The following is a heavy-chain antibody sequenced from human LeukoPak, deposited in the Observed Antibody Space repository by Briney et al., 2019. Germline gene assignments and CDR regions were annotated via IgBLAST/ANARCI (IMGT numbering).Heavy chain of an antibody. CDR3: ARDGRTGSGWQYYFDY. D-gene: IGHD6-19*01. CDR1: GFTFSSYN. Sequence: GGSLRLSCAASGFTFSSYNMDWVRQAPGKGLEWVSSISSSSSYIYYADSVKGRFTISRDNAKNSLYVKMNSLRAEDTAVYYCARDGRTGSGWQYYFDYWGQGTLVTVSS. V-gene: IGHV3-21*01. J-gene: IGHJ4*02. CDR2: ISSSSSYI.